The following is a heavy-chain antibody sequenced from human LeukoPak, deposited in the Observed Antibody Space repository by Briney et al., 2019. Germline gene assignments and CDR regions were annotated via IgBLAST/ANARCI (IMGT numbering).Heavy chain of an antibody. V-gene: IGHV4-30-4*08. CDR1: GGSISISSYY. CDR2: IYYSGST. D-gene: IGHD3-3*01. CDR3: ARDRGYYDFWSGYHRLDDAFDI. J-gene: IGHJ3*02. Sequence: KAAETVSPTRTVSGGSISISSYYWAWIRQPPGKGLEWIGYIYYSGSTYYNASASSRITISVDTSKNQLSLKLSSVTAADTAGYYCARDRGYYDFWSGYHRLDDAFDIWGQRTMVTLSS.